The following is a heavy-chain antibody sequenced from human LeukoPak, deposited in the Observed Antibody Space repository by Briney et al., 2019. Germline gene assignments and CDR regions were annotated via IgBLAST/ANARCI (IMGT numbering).Heavy chain of an antibody. J-gene: IGHJ2*01. V-gene: IGHV4-59*01. CDR2: IYYSGTT. D-gene: IGHD3-22*01. Sequence: AETLSLTCTVSGVSISSYYWSWIRQAPGKGLEWIGYIYYSGTTNHNPSLKSRVTISVDTSNNQFSLKLSSVTAEDTAVYYCARLPYYYDSSGYSVWYFDLWGRGTLVTVSS. CDR1: GVSISSYY. CDR3: ARLPYYYDSSGYSVWYFDL.